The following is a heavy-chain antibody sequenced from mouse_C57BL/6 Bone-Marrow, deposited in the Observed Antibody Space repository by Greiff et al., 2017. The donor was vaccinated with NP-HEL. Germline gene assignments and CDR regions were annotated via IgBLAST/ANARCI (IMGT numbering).Heavy chain of an antibody. CDR2: IWTGGGT. J-gene: IGHJ3*01. CDR1: GFSLTSYA. V-gene: IGHV2-9-1*01. Sequence: VKLQESGPGLVAPSQSLSITCTVSGFSLTSYAISWVRQPPGKGLEWLGVIWTGGGTNYNSALKSRLSISKDNSKSQVFLKMNSLQTDDTARYYCARESHYYGSSPFAYWGQGTLVTVSA. CDR3: ARESHYYGSSPFAY. D-gene: IGHD1-1*01.